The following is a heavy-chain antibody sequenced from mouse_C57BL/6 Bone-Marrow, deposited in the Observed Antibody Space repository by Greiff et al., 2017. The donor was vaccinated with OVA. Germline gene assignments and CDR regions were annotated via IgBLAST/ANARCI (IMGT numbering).Heavy chain of an antibody. Sequence: DVKLVESGGGLVKPGGSLKLSCAASGFTFSSYAMSWVRQTPEKRLEWVATISDGGSYTYYPDNVKGRFTISRDNAKNNLYLQMSHLKSEDTAMYYCARERGSNYVSSWFAYWGQGTLVTVSA. D-gene: IGHD2-5*01. J-gene: IGHJ3*01. V-gene: IGHV5-4*01. CDR2: ISDGGSYT. CDR3: ARERGSNYVSSWFAY. CDR1: GFTFSSYA.